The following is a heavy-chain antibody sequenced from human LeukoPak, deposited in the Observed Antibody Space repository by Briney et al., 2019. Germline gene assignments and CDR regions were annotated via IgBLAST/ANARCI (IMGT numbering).Heavy chain of an antibody. J-gene: IGHJ4*02. D-gene: IGHD1-26*01. CDR3: ASSVGATAFDY. CDR1: GGTFSSYA. V-gene: IGHV1-69*05. Sequence: SVKVSCKASGGTFSSYAISWVRQAPGQGLEWKGGIIPIFGTANYAQKFQGRVTITTDESTSTAYMELSSLRSEDTAVYYCASSVGATAFDYWGQGTLVTVSS. CDR2: IIPIFGTA.